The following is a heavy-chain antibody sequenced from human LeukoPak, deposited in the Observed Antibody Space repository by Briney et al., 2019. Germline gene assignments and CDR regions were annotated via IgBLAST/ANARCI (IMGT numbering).Heavy chain of an antibody. Sequence: ASVKVSCKASGYTFTDYGINWVRQAPGQGLEWMGRIDPFSDNRNYAQNLQGRVTMTTDTSTSTAYMQLRSLRSDDTALYYCARGGVGLRGWELLHSNDYWGQGTLVTVSS. J-gene: IGHJ4*02. CDR2: IDPFSDNR. CDR1: GYTFTDYG. V-gene: IGHV1-18*01. D-gene: IGHD1-26*01. CDR3: ARGGVGLRGWELLHSNDY.